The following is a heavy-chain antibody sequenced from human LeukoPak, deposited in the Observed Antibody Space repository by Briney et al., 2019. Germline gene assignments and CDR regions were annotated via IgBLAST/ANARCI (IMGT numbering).Heavy chain of an antibody. J-gene: IGHJ5*02. V-gene: IGHV3-23*01. D-gene: IGHD6-19*01. CDR2: ISGSGGSA. CDR1: GFTFSSYA. Sequence: PGRSLRLSCAASGFTFSSYAMSWVCQAPGKGLEWVSAISGSGGSAYYADSVKGRFTISRDNSKNTLYLQMNSLRAEDTAVYYCAKDRRLAVAGTFDPWGQGTLVTVSS. CDR3: AKDRRLAVAGTFDP.